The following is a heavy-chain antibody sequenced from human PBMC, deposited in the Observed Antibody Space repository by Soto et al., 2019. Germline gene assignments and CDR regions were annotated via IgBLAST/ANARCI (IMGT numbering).Heavy chain of an antibody. CDR1: GDSVSSNTAA. D-gene: IGHD6-19*01. J-gene: IGHJ4*02. CDR3: ERGVAGSGFDL. Sequence: SQTLSLTCAISGDSVSSNTAAWNWIRSSPSRGLEWLGRTYYRSNWRHDYAVSVKSRITVNPDTSKNHFSLQLNSVTPDDTAVYYCERGVAGSGFDLWGQGTLFPVSP. V-gene: IGHV6-1*01. CDR2: TYYRSNWRH.